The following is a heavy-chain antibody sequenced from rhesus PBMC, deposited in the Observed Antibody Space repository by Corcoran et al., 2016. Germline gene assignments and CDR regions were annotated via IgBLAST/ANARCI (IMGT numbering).Heavy chain of an antibody. CDR2: GYGSRSST. Sequence: QVQLQESGPGVVKPSETLSLTCAVSGGSISDRYRWSWIRQPPGKGLEWSGYGYGSRSSTNYNPSIKSRVTISKDTSKNQCALKLNSVTAADTAVYYGARAGRGEYFEFWGQGALVTVSS. V-gene: IGHV4S10*01. CDR3: ARAGRGEYFEF. D-gene: IGHD3-9*01. J-gene: IGHJ1*01. CDR1: GGSISDRYR.